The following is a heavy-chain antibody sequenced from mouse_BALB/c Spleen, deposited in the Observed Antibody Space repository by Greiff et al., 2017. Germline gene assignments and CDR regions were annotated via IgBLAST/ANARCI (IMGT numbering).Heavy chain of an antibody. CDR3: AREKGLLLFAY. V-gene: IGHV1-87*01. CDR1: GYTFTSYW. CDR2: IYPGDGDT. J-gene: IGHJ3*01. Sequence: VQLQESGAELARPGASVKLSCKASGYTFTSYWMQWVKQRPGQGLEWIGAIYPGDGDTRYTQKFKGKATLTADKSSSTAYMQLSSLASEDSAVYDCAREKGLLLFAYWGQGTLVTVSA. D-gene: IGHD2-3*01.